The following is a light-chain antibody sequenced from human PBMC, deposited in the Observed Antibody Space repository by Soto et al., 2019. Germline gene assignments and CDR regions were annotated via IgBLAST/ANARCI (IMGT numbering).Light chain of an antibody. CDR1: QSVSSSY. CDR3: QHYGTSAL. CDR2: GAS. Sequence: EIVLTQSPGTLSLSPGERATLSCRASQSVSSSYLAWYQQKPGQAPRLLLYGASSRATGIPDRFSVSASGTDFTLTISRLEPAEFAVYYCQHYGTSALFGPGTKVDIK. V-gene: IGKV3-20*01. J-gene: IGKJ3*01.